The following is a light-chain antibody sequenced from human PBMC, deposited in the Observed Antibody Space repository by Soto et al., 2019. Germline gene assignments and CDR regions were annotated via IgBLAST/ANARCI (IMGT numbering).Light chain of an antibody. V-gene: IGKV3-11*01. CDR1: EIVNTS. Sequence: ETVLTQSPATLSLSPGETATLSCRASEIVNTSLAWFQQKSGQAPRLLLYDSSHRATGTPDRFSDSGSGTDSTLTICMVEPEDLATYDCQQRVAWPHTFGRGTRVHI. CDR3: QQRVAWPHT. J-gene: IGKJ4*01. CDR2: DSS.